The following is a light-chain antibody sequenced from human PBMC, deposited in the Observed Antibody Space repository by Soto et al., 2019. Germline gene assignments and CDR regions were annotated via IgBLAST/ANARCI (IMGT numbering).Light chain of an antibody. CDR3: QQRTDWLT. J-gene: IGKJ4*01. Sequence: EIVLTQSPATLSLSPGERATLSCRASQSVSSSLAWYQQKPGQAPRLLIYDASNRATVIPARFSGSGSGTDFTLTISSLEPEDIAVYYCQQRTDWLTFGGGTKVDIK. CDR1: QSVSSS. CDR2: DAS. V-gene: IGKV3-11*01.